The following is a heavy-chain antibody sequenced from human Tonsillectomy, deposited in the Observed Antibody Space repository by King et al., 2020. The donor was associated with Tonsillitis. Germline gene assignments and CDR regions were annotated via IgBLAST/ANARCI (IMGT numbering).Heavy chain of an antibody. CDR1: GFTFNSYS. J-gene: IGHJ6*03. Sequence: QLVQSGGGLVQPGGALRLSCAASGFTFNSYSMNWGRPAPGKGLEGSSYISSSSGTIYYADSVRGRFTISRDNAKNSLYLQMNSLRAEDMALYYCAREWIYYYYMDVWGKGTTVTVSS. CDR3: AREWIYYYYMDV. V-gene: IGHV3-48*01. D-gene: IGHD5-12*01. CDR2: ISSSSGTI.